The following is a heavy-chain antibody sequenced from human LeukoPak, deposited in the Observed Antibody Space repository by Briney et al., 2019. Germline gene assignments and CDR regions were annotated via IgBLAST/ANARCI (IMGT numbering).Heavy chain of an antibody. CDR3: ASEDGYKSIDI. CDR1: GGSSSGYY. V-gene: IGHV4-34*01. Sequence: SETLSLTCAVYGGSSSGYYWSWIRQPPGKGLEWIGEINHSGSTNYNPSLKSRVTISVDTSKNQFSLKLSSATAADTAVYYCASEDGYKSIDIWGQGTMVTVSS. D-gene: IGHD5-24*01. J-gene: IGHJ3*02. CDR2: INHSGST.